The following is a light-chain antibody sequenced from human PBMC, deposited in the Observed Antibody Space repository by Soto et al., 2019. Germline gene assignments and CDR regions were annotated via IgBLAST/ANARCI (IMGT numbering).Light chain of an antibody. CDR1: QSVASS. J-gene: IGKJ5*01. CDR2: GAS. CDR3: QQYHYWPIT. V-gene: IGKV3-15*01. Sequence: ESVMTQSPATLSASPGERVTLSCRASQSVASSVAWYQQKPGQAPRLILYGASTRATGFPARFSGSGSGTEFTLTISSLQSEDFAVYLCQQYHYWPITFGQGTRLEIK.